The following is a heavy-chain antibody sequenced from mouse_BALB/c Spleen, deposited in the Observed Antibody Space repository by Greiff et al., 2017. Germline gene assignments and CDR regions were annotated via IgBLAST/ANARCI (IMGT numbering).Heavy chain of an antibody. CDR2: ISSGGST. D-gene: IGHD2-1*01. V-gene: IGHV5-6-5*01. J-gene: IGHJ1*01. Sequence: EVKVVESGGGLAKPGGSLKLSCAASGFTFSSYAMSWVRQTPEKRLEWVASISSGGSTYYPDSVKGRFTISRDNARNILYLQMSSLRSEDTAMYYCARGHGNYEYFDVWGAGTTVTVSS. CDR1: GFTFSSYA. CDR3: ARGHGNYEYFDV.